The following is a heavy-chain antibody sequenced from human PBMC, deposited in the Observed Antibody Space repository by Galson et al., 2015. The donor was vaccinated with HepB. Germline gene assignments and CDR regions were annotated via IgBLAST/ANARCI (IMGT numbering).Heavy chain of an antibody. V-gene: IGHV3-21*01. D-gene: IGHD6-19*01. CDR3: ARDRVAVAGTDWFDP. J-gene: IGHJ5*02. Sequence: SLRLSCAASGFTFSSYSMNWVRQAPGKGLEWVSSISSSSSYIYYADSVKGRFTISRDNAKNSLYLQMNSLRAEDTAVYYCARDRVAVAGTDWFDPWGQGTLVTVSS. CDR2: ISSSSSYI. CDR1: GFTFSSYS.